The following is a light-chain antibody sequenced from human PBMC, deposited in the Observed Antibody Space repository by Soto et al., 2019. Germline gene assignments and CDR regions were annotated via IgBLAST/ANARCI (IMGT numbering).Light chain of an antibody. CDR2: DVS. CDR3: CSYAGRLYL. V-gene: IGLV2-11*01. J-gene: IGLJ1*01. CDR1: SSDVGGYNY. Sequence: QSALTHPRSVSGSPGQSVTISCTGTSSDVGGYNYVSWYQQHPGKAPKLMIYDVSKRPSGVPDRFSGSKSGNTASLTISGLQAEDEADYYCCSYAGRLYLFGTGTKLTVL.